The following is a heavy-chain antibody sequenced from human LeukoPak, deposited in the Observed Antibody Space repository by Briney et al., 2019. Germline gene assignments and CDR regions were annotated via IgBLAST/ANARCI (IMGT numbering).Heavy chain of an antibody. D-gene: IGHD3-22*01. CDR3: ARHDTLFYYYDSSPPGGWFDP. J-gene: IGHJ5*02. V-gene: IGHV5-51*01. CDR2: IYGADSDT. CDR1: GYTFSNYW. Sequence: GDSLKISCEASGYTFSNYWIAWVRQIPGKGLEWMGIIYGADSDTRYSPALQGQVSISADKSIRTAYLQWTSLKASDTAMYYCARHDTLFYYYDSSPPGGWFDPWGQGTLVTVSS.